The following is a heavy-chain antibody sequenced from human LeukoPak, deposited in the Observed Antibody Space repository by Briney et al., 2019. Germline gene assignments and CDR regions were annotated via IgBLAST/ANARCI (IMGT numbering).Heavy chain of an antibody. J-gene: IGHJ4*02. CDR3: AREGAAYDSSGYNIGDYFDY. V-gene: IGHV4-39*07. CDR1: GGSISSSSYY. Sequence: SETLSLTCTVSGGSISSSSYYWGWIRQPPGKGLEWIGSIYYSGSTNYNPSLKSRVTISVDTSKNQFSLKLSSVTAADTAVYYCAREGAAYDSSGYNIGDYFDYWGQGTLVTVSS. D-gene: IGHD3-22*01. CDR2: IYYSGST.